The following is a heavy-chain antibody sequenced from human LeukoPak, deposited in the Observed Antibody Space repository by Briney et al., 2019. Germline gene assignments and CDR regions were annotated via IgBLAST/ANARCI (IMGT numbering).Heavy chain of an antibody. J-gene: IGHJ5*02. CDR3: AKNRQSTGSSVHA. D-gene: IGHD6-6*01. CDR2: ISSSGVST. Sequence: RGSLRLSCAASGFTFGSYAMSWVRQAPGRGLEWVSSISSSGVSTYSADSVKGRFIISRDNPKNTLYLQMNSLRVEDTAVYYCAKNRQSTGSSVHAWGPGTLVTVSS. V-gene: IGHV3-23*01. CDR1: GFTFGSYA.